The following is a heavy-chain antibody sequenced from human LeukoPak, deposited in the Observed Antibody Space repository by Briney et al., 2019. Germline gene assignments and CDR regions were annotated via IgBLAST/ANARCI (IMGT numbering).Heavy chain of an antibody. J-gene: IGHJ4*02. Sequence: GGSLRLSCAASGITFSSYAMSWVRQAPGKGLEWVSGISGSGSSAYYADSVRGRFTISRDNSKNTLYLQMNSLRAEDTAMYYCAKDLNDYSPYYFDYWGQGTLVTVSS. CDR3: AKDLNDYSPYYFDY. D-gene: IGHD4-11*01. V-gene: IGHV3-23*01. CDR2: ISGSGSSA. CDR1: GITFSSYA.